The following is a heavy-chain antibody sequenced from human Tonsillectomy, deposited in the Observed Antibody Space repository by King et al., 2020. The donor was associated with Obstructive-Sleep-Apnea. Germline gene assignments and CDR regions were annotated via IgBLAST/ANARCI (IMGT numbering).Heavy chain of an antibody. V-gene: IGHV4-39*07. D-gene: IGHD6-13*01. Sequence: QLQESGPGLVKPSETLSLTCTVSGDSISSSSYYWGWIRQPPGKGLEWIGSIYYSGKTYYNPSLKSRVTISVGTSKNQFSLKLTYVTAADTAVYYCAREWAAGANCFDPWGQGTLAT. CDR1: GDSISSSSYY. CDR3: AREWAAGANCFDP. CDR2: IYYSGKT. J-gene: IGHJ5*02.